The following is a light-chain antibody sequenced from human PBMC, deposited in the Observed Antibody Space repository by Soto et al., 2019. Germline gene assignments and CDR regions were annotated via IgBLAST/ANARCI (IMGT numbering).Light chain of an antibody. CDR1: ESVSAS. CDR2: AAS. V-gene: IGKV3-15*01. CDR3: QQYFSWPYT. Sequence: EIVMTQSPATLSVSPGERATLSCRASESVSASLAWFQQRPGQAPRLLIFAASTTASVIPARFSGSGYGTEFTLTIGSLQSEDFAVYFCQQYFSWPYTFGQGTKLEIK. J-gene: IGKJ2*01.